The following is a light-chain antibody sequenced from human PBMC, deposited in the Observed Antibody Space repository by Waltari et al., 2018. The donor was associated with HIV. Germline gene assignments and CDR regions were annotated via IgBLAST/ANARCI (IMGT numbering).Light chain of an antibody. CDR3: VLYMGGGIWV. CDR1: SGSVSTSYY. Sequence: QTVVTQEPSFSVSPGGTVTLTCGLNSGSVSTSYYPSWYQQTPGQPPRTLISSTTTRSSGVPDRFSGSIHGNKAALTITGAQADDESDYYCVLYMGGGIWVFGGGTKVTVL. V-gene: IGLV8-61*01. CDR2: STT. J-gene: IGLJ3*02.